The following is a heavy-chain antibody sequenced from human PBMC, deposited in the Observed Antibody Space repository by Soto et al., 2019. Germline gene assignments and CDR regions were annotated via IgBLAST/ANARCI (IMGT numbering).Heavy chain of an antibody. CDR1: EFTFSSYW. Sequence: SLILSCVASEFTFSSYWMHWVRQTPGKGLVWVSRLNEDGSFTSYADSVKGRFTIFRDNAKNTLYLQMNSLRADDTAVYYCGRDDVRNAMGFWGQGPTVTVSS. D-gene: IGHD2-8*01. CDR2: LNEDGSFT. V-gene: IGHV3-74*01. J-gene: IGHJ6*02. CDR3: GRDDVRNAMGF.